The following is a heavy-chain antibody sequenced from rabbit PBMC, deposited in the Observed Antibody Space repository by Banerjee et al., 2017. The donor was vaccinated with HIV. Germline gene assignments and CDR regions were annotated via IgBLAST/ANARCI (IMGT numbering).Heavy chain of an antibody. CDR2: IDAGSGGST. V-gene: IGHV1S40*01. CDR1: GFSFSSSYY. CDR3: ARDFDASSPGYAYVL. J-gene: IGHJ4*01. D-gene: IGHD6-1*01. Sequence: QSLEESGGGLVKPEGSLTLTCSASGFSFSSSYYMCWVRQAPGKGLEWIACIDAGSGGSTYYASWAKGRFTSSKTSSTTVTLQLTSLTAADTATYFCARDFDASSPGYAYVLWGPGTLVTVS.